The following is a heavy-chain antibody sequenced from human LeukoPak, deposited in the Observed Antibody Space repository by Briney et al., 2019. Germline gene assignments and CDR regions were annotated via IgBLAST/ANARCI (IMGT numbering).Heavy chain of an antibody. D-gene: IGHD3-22*01. CDR2: IRGSGGST. CDR1: GFTFSSYA. V-gene: IGHV3-23*01. Sequence: PGGSLRRSCAASGFTFSSYAMSWVRQAPGKGLEWVSAIRGSGGSTYYADSVKGRFTISRDNSKNTLYLQMNSVRAEDTAVYYCAKVVYDSSGYYFYYWGQGTLVTVSS. J-gene: IGHJ4*02. CDR3: AKVVYDSSGYYFYY.